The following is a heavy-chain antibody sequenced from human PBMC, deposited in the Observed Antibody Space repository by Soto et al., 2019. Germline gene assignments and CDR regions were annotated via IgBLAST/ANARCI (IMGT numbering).Heavy chain of an antibody. D-gene: IGHD6-13*01. CDR2: INPNSGGT. CDR1: GYTFTGYY. CDR3: ARDVAAAGHYYYYYGMDV. J-gene: IGHJ6*02. Sequence: ASVKVSCKASGYTFTGYYMHWVRQAPGQGLEWMGWINPNSGGTNYAQKFQGWVTMTRDTSISTAYMELSRLRSDDTAVYYCARDVAAAGHYYYYYGMDVWGQGTTVNVSS. V-gene: IGHV1-2*04.